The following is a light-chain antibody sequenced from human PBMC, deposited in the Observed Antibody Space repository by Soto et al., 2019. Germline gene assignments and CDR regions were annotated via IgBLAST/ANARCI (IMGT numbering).Light chain of an antibody. CDR3: QTWGTGFQF. Sequence: QSVLTQSPSASASLGASVKLTCTLSSGHSSYAIAWHQKQPGKGPRYLMDLNNDSSHTKGDGIPDRFSGSSSGADRFLIISSLQSEDEADYYCQTWGTGFQFFGGGTKLTVL. V-gene: IGLV4-69*01. CDR2: LNNDSSH. CDR1: SGHSSYA. J-gene: IGLJ2*01.